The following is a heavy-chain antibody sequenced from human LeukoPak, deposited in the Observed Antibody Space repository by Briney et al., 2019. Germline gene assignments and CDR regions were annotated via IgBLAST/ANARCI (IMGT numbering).Heavy chain of an antibody. Sequence: SETLSLTCAVYGGSFSGCYWSWIRQPPGKGLEWIGEINHSGSTNYNPSRKSRVTISVDTSKNQFSLKLSSVTAADTAVYYCARVVIANYDSSGPYAFDIWGQGTMVTVSS. CDR3: ARVVIANYDSSGPYAFDI. CDR1: GGSFSGCY. V-gene: IGHV4-34*01. J-gene: IGHJ3*02. D-gene: IGHD3-22*01. CDR2: INHSGST.